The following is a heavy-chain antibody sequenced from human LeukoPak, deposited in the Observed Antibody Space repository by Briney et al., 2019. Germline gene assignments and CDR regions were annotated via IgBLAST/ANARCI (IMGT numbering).Heavy chain of an antibody. Sequence: AASVKVSCKASGGTFSCYAISWVRQAPGQGLEWMGRIIPILGIANYAQKFQGRVTITADKSTSTAYMELSSLRSEDTAVYYCARIGAMYYYDSSRGAFDIWGQGTMVTVSS. CDR3: ARIGAMYYYDSSRGAFDI. J-gene: IGHJ3*02. D-gene: IGHD3-22*01. CDR2: IIPILGIA. CDR1: GGTFSCYA. V-gene: IGHV1-69*04.